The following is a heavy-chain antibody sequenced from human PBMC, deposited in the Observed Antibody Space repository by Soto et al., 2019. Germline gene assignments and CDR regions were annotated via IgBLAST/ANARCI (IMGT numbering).Heavy chain of an antibody. Sequence: SETLSHTCAVSGVSIISGGYSLSWIRQPPGKGLEWIGYISHSGSTYYNPSLKSRVTISVDRSKNQFSLKLSSVTAADTAVYYCARGGLLPDYWGQGALVTVSS. CDR3: ARGGLLPDY. CDR1: GVSIISGGYS. V-gene: IGHV4-30-2*01. D-gene: IGHD2-21*02. CDR2: ISHSGST. J-gene: IGHJ4*02.